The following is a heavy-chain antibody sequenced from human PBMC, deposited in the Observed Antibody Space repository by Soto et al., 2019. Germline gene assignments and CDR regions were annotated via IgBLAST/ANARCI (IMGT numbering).Heavy chain of an antibody. CDR3: VKDSFSNYSPYYYYAMDV. J-gene: IGHJ6*02. D-gene: IGHD4-4*01. CDR2: ISYDGNKE. CDR1: GFTFTKYG. V-gene: IGHV3-30*18. Sequence: GGSLRLSCEVSGFTFTKYGMHWVRQAPGKGLEWVAVISYDGNKEYFADSVKGRFTISRDNARNKLYLQMNSLRGDDTAVYYCVKDSFSNYSPYYYYAMDVWGQGTTVTVSS.